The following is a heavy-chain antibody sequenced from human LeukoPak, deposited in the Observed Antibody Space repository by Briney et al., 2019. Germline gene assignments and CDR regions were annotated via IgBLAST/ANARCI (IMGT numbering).Heavy chain of an antibody. J-gene: IGHJ4*02. V-gene: IGHV3-53*01. D-gene: IGHD6-19*01. CDR1: GFTVSSNY. Sequence: GGSLRLSXAASGFTVSSNYMSWVRQAPGKGLEWVSVIYSGGSTYYADSVKGRFTISRDNSKNTLYLQMNSLRAEDTAVYYCARGTGIAVAASGYWGQGTLVTVSS. CDR3: ARGTGIAVAASGY. CDR2: IYSGGST.